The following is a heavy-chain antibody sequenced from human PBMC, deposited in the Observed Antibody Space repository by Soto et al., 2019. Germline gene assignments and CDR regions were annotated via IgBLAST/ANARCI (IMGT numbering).Heavy chain of an antibody. CDR3: AHSIAPRIFDY. CDR1: GFSLSTSGVG. D-gene: IGHD3-16*02. J-gene: IGHJ4*02. V-gene: IGHV2-5*02. CDR2: IYWDDDK. Sequence: QITLKESGPTLVKPTQTLTLTCTFSGFSLSTSGVGVGWIRQPPGKALEWLALIYWDDDKRYSPSLKSRLTNPKDTSKNQVVLTLTNMDPVDTATYYCAHSIAPRIFDYWGQGTLVTVSS.